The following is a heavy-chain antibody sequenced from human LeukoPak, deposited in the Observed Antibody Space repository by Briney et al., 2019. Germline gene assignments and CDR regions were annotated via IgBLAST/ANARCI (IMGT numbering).Heavy chain of an antibody. V-gene: IGHV3-23*01. J-gene: IGHJ4*02. Sequence: GGSLRLSCAASGFTFSKYAMSWVRQAPGKGLEWASVISGSGGSTYYADSVKGRFTISRDNSKNTLYVQMNSRRAEDTAVYYCAKDQYCSSTSCYAGFDYWGQGILVTVSS. CDR2: ISGSGGST. CDR1: GFTFSKYA. CDR3: AKDQYCSSTSCYAGFDY. D-gene: IGHD2-2*01.